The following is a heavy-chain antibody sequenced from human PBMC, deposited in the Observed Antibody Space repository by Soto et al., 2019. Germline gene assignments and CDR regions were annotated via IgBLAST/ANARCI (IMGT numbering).Heavy chain of an antibody. CDR3: AREDDFWSGSNWFDP. D-gene: IGHD3-3*01. J-gene: IGHJ5*02. V-gene: IGHV1-18*01. Sequence: ASVKVSCKASGYTFTSYGISWVRQAPGQGLEWMGWISAYNGNTNYAQKLQGRVTMTTDTSTSTAYMELRSLRSDDTAVYYCAREDDFWSGSNWFDPWGQGTLVTVSS. CDR1: GYTFTSYG. CDR2: ISAYNGNT.